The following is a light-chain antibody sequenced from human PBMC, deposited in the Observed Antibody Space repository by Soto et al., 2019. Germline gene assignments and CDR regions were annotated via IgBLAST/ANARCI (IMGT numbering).Light chain of an antibody. V-gene: IGLV1-51*01. Sequence: QSLLTQAPSVSAAPGQKFTIACSGSISNIGGNSVSWYQQLPGTAPKLLIYDDDKRPSGIPDRFSGSKSGTSATLGITGFQTGDEADYYCGSWDSSLSASVFATGTKVTVL. J-gene: IGLJ1*01. CDR2: DDD. CDR1: ISNIGGNS. CDR3: GSWDSSLSASV.